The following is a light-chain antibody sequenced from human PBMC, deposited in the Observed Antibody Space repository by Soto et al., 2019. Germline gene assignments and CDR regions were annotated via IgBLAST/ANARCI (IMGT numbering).Light chain of an antibody. CDR1: QSISSW. V-gene: IGKV1-5*01. Sequence: DIQMTQSPSTLSASVGDRVTITCRASQSISSWLAWYQQKPGKAPKLLIYDASSLESGVPSRFSGSGSGTEFPPTISSLQPDDFATYYCQQYNSWTFRQGTKVDIK. CDR3: QQYNSWT. CDR2: DAS. J-gene: IGKJ1*01.